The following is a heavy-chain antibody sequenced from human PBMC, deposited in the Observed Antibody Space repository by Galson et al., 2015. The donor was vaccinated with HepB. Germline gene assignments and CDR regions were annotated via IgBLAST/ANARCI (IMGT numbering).Heavy chain of an antibody. CDR3: ARHNEMTTFGGVIVTFDQ. CDR2: IDPSDSYT. J-gene: IGHJ4*02. CDR1: GYSFTSNW. D-gene: IGHD3-16*02. V-gene: IGHV5-10-1*01. Sequence: QSGAEVKKPGESLRISCKGSGYSFTSNWISWVRQMPGKGLEWMGRIDPSDSYTNYSPSFRGHVTISVDKSISTAYLQWSSLKAPDTAMYYCARHNEMTTFGGVIVTFDQWGQGTLVTVSS.